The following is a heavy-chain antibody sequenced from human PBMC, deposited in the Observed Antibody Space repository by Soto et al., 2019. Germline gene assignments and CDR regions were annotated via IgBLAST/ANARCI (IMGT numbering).Heavy chain of an antibody. Sequence: EVQLVESGGGLVKPGGSLRLSCAASGFIFDIYSMTWFRQAPGKGLEWVSSISSSSSYIDYADSVKGRFTISRDNTENSLYLQMRSLRADDTAVYYCASDRGAASDIRYYYYGIDVWGQGTTVTVSS. J-gene: IGHJ6*02. V-gene: IGHV3-21*01. CDR1: GFIFDIYS. CDR2: ISSSSSYI. CDR3: ASDRGAASDIRYYYYGIDV. D-gene: IGHD6-13*01.